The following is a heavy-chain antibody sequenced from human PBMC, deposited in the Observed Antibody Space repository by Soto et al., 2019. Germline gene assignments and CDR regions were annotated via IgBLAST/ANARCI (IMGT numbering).Heavy chain of an antibody. CDR3: ARTDKPSFNFGY. J-gene: IGHJ4*02. V-gene: IGHV5-51*01. Sequence: PGESLKISCEGSGYTFSNFWIGWVRQRPGKGLESMGIIYVADSDTRYSPSFQGHVNISVDKSISTAYLQWSSLKASDTAIYYCARTDKPSFNFGYWGQGTLVTVSS. CDR2: IYVADSDT. CDR1: GYTFSNFW.